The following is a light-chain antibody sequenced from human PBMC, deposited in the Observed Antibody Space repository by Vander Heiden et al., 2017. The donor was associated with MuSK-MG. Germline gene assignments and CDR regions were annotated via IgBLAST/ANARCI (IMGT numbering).Light chain of an antibody. V-gene: IGKV1-39*01. CDR1: QSIRSY. Sequence: DIQMTQSPSSLSASVGDRVSITCRASQSIRSYLNWYQQKPGKAPELLIFAASSLQSGVPSRFSGSGYGTDFTLTISSLQPEDFATYYCQQSDSYPPWTFGQGTKVEV. CDR3: QQSDSYPPWT. J-gene: IGKJ1*01. CDR2: AAS.